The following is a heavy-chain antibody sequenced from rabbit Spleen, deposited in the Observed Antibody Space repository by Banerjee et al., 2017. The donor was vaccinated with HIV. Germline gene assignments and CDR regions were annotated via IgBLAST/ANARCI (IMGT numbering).Heavy chain of an antibody. D-gene: IGHD8-1*01. CDR3: ARDTASSFSSYGMDL. V-gene: IGHV1S40*01. J-gene: IGHJ6*01. CDR1: GFSFSSSYY. Sequence: QSLEESGGDLVKPGASLTLTCTASGFSFSSSYYMCWVRQAPGKGLNCIACIYAGSSGSTYYATWAKGRFTISKTSSTTVTLQMTRLTAADTATYFCARDTASSFSSYGMDLWGQGTLVTVS. CDR2: IYAGSSGST.